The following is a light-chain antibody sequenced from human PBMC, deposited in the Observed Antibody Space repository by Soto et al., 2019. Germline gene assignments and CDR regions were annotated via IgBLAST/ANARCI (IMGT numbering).Light chain of an antibody. J-gene: IGLJ1*01. V-gene: IGLV2-23*01. CDR1: DSDVGSYNL. Sequence: QSVLTQPASVSGSPGQSITISCTGTDSDVGSYNLVSWYQQHPGKAPKLVIYKGSERPSGDSNRFSGSKSGNTASLTISGHQAEDEADYYCCSYACSSTFYVFGTGSEVTVL. CDR2: KGS. CDR3: CSYACSSTFYV.